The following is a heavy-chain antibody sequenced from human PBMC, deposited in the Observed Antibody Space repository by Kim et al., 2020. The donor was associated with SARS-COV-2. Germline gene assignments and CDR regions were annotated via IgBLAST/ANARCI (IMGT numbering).Heavy chain of an antibody. Sequence: YSHKSQGRVTIHAEESTSTAYMELSSLRSEDTAVYYCARGPIAAAPADYWGQGTLVTVSS. D-gene: IGHD6-13*01. CDR3: ARGPIAAAPADY. J-gene: IGHJ4*02. V-gene: IGHV1-69*01.